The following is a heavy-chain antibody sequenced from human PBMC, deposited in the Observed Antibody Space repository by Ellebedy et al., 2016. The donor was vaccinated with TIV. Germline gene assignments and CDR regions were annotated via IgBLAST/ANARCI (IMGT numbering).Heavy chain of an antibody. V-gene: IGHV6-1*01. CDR3: ARGGEVTGYYFDY. Sequence: MPSETLSLTCVISGDSVSTYSAAWNWIRQSPSRGLEWLGRTYYRSKYYNDYARSMRGRITINPDTSKNQFSLHLNSVTPEDTAVYYCARGGEVTGYYFDYWGQGTLVTVSS. J-gene: IGHJ4*02. D-gene: IGHD2-21*02. CDR1: GDSVSTYSAA. CDR2: TYYRSKYYN.